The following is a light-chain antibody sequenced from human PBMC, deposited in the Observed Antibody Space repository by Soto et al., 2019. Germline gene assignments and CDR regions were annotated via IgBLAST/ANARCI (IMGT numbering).Light chain of an antibody. CDR2: KAS. V-gene: IGKV1-5*03. J-gene: IGKJ2*01. CDR1: QSISSW. CDR3: QQYNSYPYT. Sequence: DIQMTQSPSTLSASVGDRVTITCRASQSISSWLAWYQQKPGKAPKLLIYKASSLEIGVPSRFSGSGSGTEFTLTISSLQPDDFATYYCQQYNSYPYTFGQGTKLEIK.